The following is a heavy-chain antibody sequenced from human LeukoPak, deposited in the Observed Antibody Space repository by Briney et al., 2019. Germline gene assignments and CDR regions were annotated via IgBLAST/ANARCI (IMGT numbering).Heavy chain of an antibody. CDR1: GFTVSSNY. Sequence: GGSLRLSCAASGFTVSSNYMSWVRQAPGKGLEWVSVIYSGGSTYYADSVKGRFTISRDNSKNTLYLQMNSLRAEDTAEYYCARMVPNYDFWGGLIPDYFDYWGQGTLVTVSS. CDR2: IYSGGST. CDR3: ARMVPNYDFWGGLIPDYFDY. V-gene: IGHV3-53*01. D-gene: IGHD3-3*01. J-gene: IGHJ4*02.